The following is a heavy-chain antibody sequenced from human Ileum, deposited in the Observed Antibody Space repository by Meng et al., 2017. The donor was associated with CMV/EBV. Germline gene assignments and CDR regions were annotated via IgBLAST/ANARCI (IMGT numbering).Heavy chain of an antibody. Sequence: SESLSLSCTVSGYSISSGYYWGWLRPPPGKGLEWSGSIYHSGSTYYNPSLKSRLTISVDTSKNQISLKLTSVTAADTAVYYCARLYTPAAGRNYYFDYWGQGTLVTVSS. V-gene: IGHV4-38-2*02. CDR1: GYSISSGYY. CDR3: ARLYTPAAGRNYYFDY. J-gene: IGHJ4*02. D-gene: IGHD6-13*01. CDR2: IYHSGST.